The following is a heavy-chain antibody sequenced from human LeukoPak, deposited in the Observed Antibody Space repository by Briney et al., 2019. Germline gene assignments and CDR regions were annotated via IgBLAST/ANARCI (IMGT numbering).Heavy chain of an antibody. Sequence: PGGSLRLSCAASGFTFDDFGMSWVRQAPGKGLEWVSGINWNGGSTDSTDSVKGRFTISRDNAKNSLYLQMNSLRAEDTAVYYCAELGITMIGGVWGKGTTVTISS. V-gene: IGHV3-20*04. CDR3: AELGITMIGGV. CDR1: GFTFDDFG. J-gene: IGHJ6*04. CDR2: INWNGGST. D-gene: IGHD3-10*02.